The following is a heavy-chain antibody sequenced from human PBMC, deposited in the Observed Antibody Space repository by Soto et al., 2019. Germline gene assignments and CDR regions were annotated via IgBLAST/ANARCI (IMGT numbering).Heavy chain of an antibody. CDR3: ASSFSEGPGYFEY. CDR1: GGSISSYY. J-gene: IGHJ4*02. CDR2: IYYSGST. V-gene: IGHV4-59*01. Sequence: NPSETLSLTCSVSGGSISSYYWSWIRQPPGKGLEWIGYIYYSGSTNYNPSLKSRVTISVDTSKNQFSLKLSSVTAADTAVYSCASSFSEGPGYFEYWGQGSLGTVSS.